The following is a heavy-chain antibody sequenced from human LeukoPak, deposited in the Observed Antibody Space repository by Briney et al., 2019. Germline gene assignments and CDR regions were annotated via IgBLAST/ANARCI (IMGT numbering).Heavy chain of an antibody. CDR1: GGSFSGHY. J-gene: IGHJ5*02. CDR3: TVIADIVVVPAAMGSNWFDP. D-gene: IGHD2-2*01. Sequence: PSETLSLTCAVYGGSFSGHYWSWIRQLPGKGLEWIGEINHSGSTNYNPSLKSRVTISVDTSKNQFSLKLSSVTAADTAVYYCTVIADIVVVPAAMGSNWFDPWGQGTLVTVSS. V-gene: IGHV4-34*01. CDR2: INHSGST.